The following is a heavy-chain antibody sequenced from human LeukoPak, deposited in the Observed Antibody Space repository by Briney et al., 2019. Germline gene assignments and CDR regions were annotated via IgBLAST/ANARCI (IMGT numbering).Heavy chain of an antibody. V-gene: IGHV3-48*03. CDR1: GFDLNTYE. CDR2: ITIRGHTK. J-gene: IGHJ5*02. CDR3: ARGDPHADL. Sequence: TGGSLRLSCAASGFDLNTYEMNWVRQAPGKGLEWIADITIRGHTKNYADSVKGRFTISRDNAGTSLYLQMNSLRVEDTGVYYCARGDPHADLWGQGTLVTVSS.